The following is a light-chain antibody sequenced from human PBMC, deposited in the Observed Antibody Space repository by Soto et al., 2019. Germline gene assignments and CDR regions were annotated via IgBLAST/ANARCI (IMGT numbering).Light chain of an antibody. CDR3: LQDYNYPKT. V-gene: IGKV1-5*03. J-gene: IGKJ1*01. CDR2: KAS. Sequence: DVPMTQSPSTLSGSVGDRVTITFRASQTISSWLAWYQQKPGKAPKLLIYKASTLKSGVPSRFSGSGSGTDFTLTISSLQPEDFATHYCLQDYNYPKTFGQGTKVDIK. CDR1: QTISSW.